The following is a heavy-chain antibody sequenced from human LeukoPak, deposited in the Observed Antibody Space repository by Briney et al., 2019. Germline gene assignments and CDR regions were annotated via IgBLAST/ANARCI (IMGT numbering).Heavy chain of an antibody. J-gene: IGHJ5*02. CDR3: ATRYCSSTSCYPDWFDP. V-gene: IGHV4-31*03. CDR2: IYYSGST. CDR1: GGSISSGGYY. D-gene: IGHD2-2*01. Sequence: SETLSLTCTVSGGSISSGGYYWSWIRQHPGKGLEWIGYIYYSGSTYYNPSLKSRVTISVDTSKNQFSLKLSSVTAADTAVYYCATRYCSSTSCYPDWFDPWGQGTLVTVSS.